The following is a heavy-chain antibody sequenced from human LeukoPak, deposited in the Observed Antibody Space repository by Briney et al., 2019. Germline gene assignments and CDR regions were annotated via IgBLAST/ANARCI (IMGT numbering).Heavy chain of an antibody. CDR2: ISGSGGST. CDR1: GFTFSSYA. Sequence: GGSLRLSCAASGFTFSSYALSWVRQAPGKGLEWVSAISGSGGSTYYADSVKGRFTISKDNSKNTLYLQMNSLRAEDTAVYYCARGITIFGAGDVWGKGTTVTVSS. CDR3: ARGITIFGAGDV. D-gene: IGHD3-3*01. V-gene: IGHV3-23*01. J-gene: IGHJ6*04.